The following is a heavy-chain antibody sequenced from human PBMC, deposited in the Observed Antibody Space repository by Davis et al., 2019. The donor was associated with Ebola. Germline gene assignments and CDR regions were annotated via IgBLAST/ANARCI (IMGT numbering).Heavy chain of an antibody. CDR3: ARRSYYNGPINN. D-gene: IGHD3-10*01. J-gene: IGHJ4*02. CDR1: GASISSGYY. CDR2: IYYNGKT. V-gene: IGHV4-31*02. Sequence: SCTVSGASISSGYYWSWIRLHPGKGLEWIGYIYYNGKTYYNPSLKSRLTISLDTSNNQFSLNLNAVTAADTAVYFCARRSYYNGPINNWGRGTLVTVSS.